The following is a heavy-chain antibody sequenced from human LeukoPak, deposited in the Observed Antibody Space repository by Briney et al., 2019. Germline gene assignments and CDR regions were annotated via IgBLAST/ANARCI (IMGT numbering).Heavy chain of an antibody. CDR1: GGTFSSYA. CDR3: ARPHHPPRRFGELLNDAFDI. J-gene: IGHJ3*02. Sequence: ASVKVSCKASGGTFSSYAISWVRQAPGQGLGWMGRIIPILGIANYAQKFQGRVTITADKSTSTAYMELSSLRSEDTAVYYCARPHHPPRRFGELLNDAFDIWGQGTMVTVSS. CDR2: IIPILGIA. V-gene: IGHV1-69*04. D-gene: IGHD3-10*01.